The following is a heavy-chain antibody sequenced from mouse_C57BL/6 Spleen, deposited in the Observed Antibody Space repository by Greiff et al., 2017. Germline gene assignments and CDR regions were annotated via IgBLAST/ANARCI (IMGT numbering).Heavy chain of an antibody. V-gene: IGHV1-80*01. Sequence: QVQLQQSGAELVKPGASVKISCKASGYAFSSYWMNWVKQRPGKGLEWIGQIYPGDGDTNYNGKFKGKDTLTADKSSSTAYMQLSSLTSEDSAVYFCSRSSCYDPHYYAMDYWGQGTSVTVSS. D-gene: IGHD2-12*01. CDR2: IYPGDGDT. CDR3: SRSSCYDPHYYAMDY. J-gene: IGHJ4*01. CDR1: GYAFSSYW.